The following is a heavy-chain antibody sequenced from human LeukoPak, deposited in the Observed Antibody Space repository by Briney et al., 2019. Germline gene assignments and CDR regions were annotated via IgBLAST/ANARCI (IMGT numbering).Heavy chain of an antibody. J-gene: IGHJ5*02. V-gene: IGHV3-48*03. CDR2: ISSSDSTS. CDR1: GFTFRSYE. D-gene: IGHD3-22*01. Sequence: GGSLRLSCAASGFTFRSYEMNWVRQAPGRGLEWVSYISSSDSTSHYADSVKGRFTISRDNAKNSLYLQMNSLRVEDMGVYYCARETRGHYYDSSGPDHWGQGTLVTVSS. CDR3: ARETRGHYYDSSGPDH.